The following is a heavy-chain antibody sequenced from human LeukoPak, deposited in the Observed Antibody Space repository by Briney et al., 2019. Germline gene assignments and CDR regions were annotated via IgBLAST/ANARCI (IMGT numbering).Heavy chain of an antibody. D-gene: IGHD1-26*01. CDR3: ARRALYSGSYPGIDY. Sequence: SETLSLTCAVYGGSFSGYYWSWIRQPPGKGLGWIGEINHSGSTNYNPSLKSRVTISVDTSKNQFSLKLSSVTAAGTAVYYCARRALYSGSYPGIDYWGQGTLVTVSS. CDR2: INHSGST. V-gene: IGHV4-34*01. CDR1: GGSFSGYY. J-gene: IGHJ4*02.